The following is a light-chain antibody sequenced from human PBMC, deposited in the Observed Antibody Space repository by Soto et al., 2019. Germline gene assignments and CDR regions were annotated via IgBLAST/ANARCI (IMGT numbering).Light chain of an antibody. CDR3: SSYTSSSTPR. Sequence: QSALTQPASVSGSPGQSITISCTGTSSDVGGYNYVSWYQQHPGKAPKLMIYDVSNRPSGVSNRFSGSKSGNTASLTISGLQAEDEAYYYCSSYTSSSTPRFGTGTKVTVL. CDR2: DVS. V-gene: IGLV2-14*01. J-gene: IGLJ1*01. CDR1: SSDVGGYNY.